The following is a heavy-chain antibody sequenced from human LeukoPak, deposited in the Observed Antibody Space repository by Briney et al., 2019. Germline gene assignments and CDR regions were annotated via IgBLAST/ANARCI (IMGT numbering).Heavy chain of an antibody. V-gene: IGHV1-46*01. CDR3: ARERKAVPGLYYFDS. CDR1: GYTFTSYY. Sequence: ASVKVSCKASGYTFTSYYMHWVRQAPGQGLEWMAIINPSDASTAYAQKFQGRITVTRNTSTSTVHMELSSLRSEDTAVYYCARERKAVPGLYYFDSWGQGTLVTVSS. CDR2: INPSDAST. D-gene: IGHD6-19*01. J-gene: IGHJ4*02.